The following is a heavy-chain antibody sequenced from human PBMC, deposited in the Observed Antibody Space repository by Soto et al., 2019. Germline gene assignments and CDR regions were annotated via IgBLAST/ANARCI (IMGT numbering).Heavy chain of an antibody. CDR2: IYPGDSDT. Sequence: GESLKISCKGSGYSFTNYWIGWVRQMPGKGLEWMGIIYPGDSDTRYSPSFQGQVTISADKSISTAYLQWSSLKVSDTAMYYCARLGLTGTHPHYVMDVWGQGTTVIVSS. CDR1: GYSFTNYW. D-gene: IGHD1-20*01. V-gene: IGHV5-51*01. J-gene: IGHJ6*02. CDR3: ARLGLTGTHPHYVMDV.